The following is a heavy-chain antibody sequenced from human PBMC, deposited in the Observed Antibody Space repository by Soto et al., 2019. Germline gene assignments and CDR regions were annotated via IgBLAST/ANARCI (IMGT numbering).Heavy chain of an antibody. J-gene: IGHJ4*02. CDR1: GYTFTSYA. CDR2: INAGNGNT. V-gene: IGHV1-3*01. CDR3: ARERIAVAGTLVY. D-gene: IGHD6-19*01. Sequence: QVQLVQSGAEVKKPGASVKVSCKASGYTFTSYAMHWVRQAPGQRLEWMGWINAGNGNTKYSQKFQGRVTIPRDTSASTAYMELSSLRSEDTAVYYCARERIAVAGTLVYWGQGTLVTVSS.